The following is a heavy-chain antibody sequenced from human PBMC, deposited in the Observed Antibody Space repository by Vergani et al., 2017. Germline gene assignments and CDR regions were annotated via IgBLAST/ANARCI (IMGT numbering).Heavy chain of an antibody. CDR2: IWYDGRNK. D-gene: IGHD5-18*01. J-gene: IGHJ6*03. CDR1: GFTFSSYG. CDR3: ARCPSGTAMAADAYYMDV. Sequence: QVQLVESGGGVVQPGRSLRLSCAASGFTFSSYGMHWVRQAPGKGLEWVAVIWYDGRNKYYADSVKGRFTISRDNSKNTLYLQMNSLRAEDTAVYYCARCPSGTAMAADAYYMDVWGKGTTVTVSS. V-gene: IGHV3-33*01.